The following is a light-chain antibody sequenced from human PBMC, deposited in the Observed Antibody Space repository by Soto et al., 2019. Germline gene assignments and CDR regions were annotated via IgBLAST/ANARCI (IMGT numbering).Light chain of an antibody. V-gene: IGLV3-1*01. Sequence: SYELTQSPSVSVSPGPTASITCSGDKLGDRFAYWYQQKPGQSPVVVIYEDRKRPSGIPERYSGSNSGNTATLTISGTQAMDEADYYCQAWDSSSVVFGGGTKLTVL. CDR3: QAWDSSSVV. CDR2: EDR. J-gene: IGLJ2*01. CDR1: KLGDRF.